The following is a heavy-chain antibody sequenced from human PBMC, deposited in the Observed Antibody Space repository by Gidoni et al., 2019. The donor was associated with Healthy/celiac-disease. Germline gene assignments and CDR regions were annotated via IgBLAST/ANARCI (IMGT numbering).Heavy chain of an antibody. CDR1: GFTFSTAW. V-gene: IGHV3-15*07. J-gene: IGHJ4*02. CDR3: TTNWGRVRGYVAY. CDR2: IKSKTDGGTT. Sequence: EVQLVESGGGLVKPGGSLRLSCAASGFTFSTAWMNWVRQAPGKGLEWVGRIKSKTDGGTTDYAAPVKGRFTISRDDSKNTLYLQMNSLKTEDTAVYYCTTNWGRVRGYVAYWGQGTLVTVSS. D-gene: IGHD3-10*01.